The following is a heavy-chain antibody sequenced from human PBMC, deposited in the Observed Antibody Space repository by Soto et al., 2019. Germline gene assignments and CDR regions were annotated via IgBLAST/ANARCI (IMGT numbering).Heavy chain of an antibody. CDR3: AKDLGDGYNWNYFDY. CDR2: ISYDGSNK. CDR1: GFTFSSYG. D-gene: IGHD5-12*01. J-gene: IGHJ4*02. V-gene: IGHV3-30*18. Sequence: GGSLRLSCAASGFTFSSYGMHWVRQAPGKGLEWVAVISYDGSNKYYADSVKGRFTISRDNSKNTLYLQMNSLRAEDTAVYYCAKDLGDGYNWNYFDYWGQGTLVTVSS.